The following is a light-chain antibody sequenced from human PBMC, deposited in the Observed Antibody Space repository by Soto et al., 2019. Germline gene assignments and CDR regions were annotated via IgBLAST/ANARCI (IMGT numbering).Light chain of an antibody. V-gene: IGLV2-11*01. CDR2: DVN. CDR1: TSDVGGYDY. J-gene: IGLJ1*01. CDR3: QSYDSSLRGSV. Sequence: QSVLTQPRSVSGSPGQSLTISCTGTTSDVGGYDYVSWYQQHPGKAPKLVIYDVNKRPSGVPDRFSGSKSGSTASLTISGLQAEDEADYYCQSYDSSLRGSVFGSGTKVT.